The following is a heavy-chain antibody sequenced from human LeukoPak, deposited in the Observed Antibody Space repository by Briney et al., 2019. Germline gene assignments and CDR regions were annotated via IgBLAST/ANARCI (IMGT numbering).Heavy chain of an antibody. CDR1: GFTFSDYY. V-gene: IGHV3-11*05. J-gene: IGHJ6*02. D-gene: IGHD3-10*01. CDR3: ARVSGSGSLYYYYGMDV. Sequence: PGGSLRLSCAASGFTFSDYYMSWIRQAPGKGLEWVSYISSSSSYTNYADSVKGRFTISRDNAKNSLYLQMNSLRAEDTAVYYCARVSGSGSLYYYYGMDVWGQGTTVTVSS. CDR2: ISSSSSYT.